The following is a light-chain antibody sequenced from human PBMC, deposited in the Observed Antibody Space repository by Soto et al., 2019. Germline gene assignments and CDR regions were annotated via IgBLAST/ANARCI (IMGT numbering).Light chain of an antibody. Sequence: DIVLTQSPATVSSSAGDRATLSCRASQSVNSCLAWYQQKPGQAPRLLIYDASSRESGVPSRFRGSGSGTEFTLTISSLEPEDFAAYYCQQHNDWSLTFGRGTNVEIK. V-gene: IGKV3-11*01. CDR2: DAS. CDR3: QQHNDWSLT. CDR1: QSVNSC. J-gene: IGKJ4*01.